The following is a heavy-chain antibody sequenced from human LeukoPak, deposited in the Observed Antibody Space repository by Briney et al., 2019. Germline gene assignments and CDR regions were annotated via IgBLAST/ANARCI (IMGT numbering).Heavy chain of an antibody. CDR1: GGSISSGGYY. Sequence: NPSETLSLTCTVSGGSISSGGYYWSWIRQHPGKGLEWIGYIYYSGSTYYNPSLKSRVTISVDTSKNQFSLKLSSVTAADTAVYYCAREITWHMDVWGKGTTVTVSS. D-gene: IGHD1-14*01. CDR2: IYYSGST. J-gene: IGHJ6*03. V-gene: IGHV4-31*03. CDR3: AREITWHMDV.